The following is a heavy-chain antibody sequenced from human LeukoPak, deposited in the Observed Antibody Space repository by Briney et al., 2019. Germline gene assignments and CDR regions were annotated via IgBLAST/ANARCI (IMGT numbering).Heavy chain of an antibody. D-gene: IGHD3-10*01. Sequence: SETLSLTCAVYGGSFSGYYWSWIRQPPGKGLEWIGEINHSGSTNYNPSLKSRVTISVDTSKNQFSLKLSSVTAADTAVYYCARGGITMVRGVIHNWFDPWGQGTLVTVSS. J-gene: IGHJ5*02. CDR3: ARGGITMVRGVIHNWFDP. V-gene: IGHV4-34*01. CDR1: GGSFSGYY. CDR2: INHSGST.